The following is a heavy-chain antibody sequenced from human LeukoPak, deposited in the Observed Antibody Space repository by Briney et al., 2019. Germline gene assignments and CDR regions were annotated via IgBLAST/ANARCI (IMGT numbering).Heavy chain of an antibody. CDR2: ISYDGSNK. CDR1: GFTFSSYE. Sequence: GGSLRLSCAASGFTFSSYEMNWVRQAPGKGLEWVAVISYDGSNKYYADSVKGRFTISRDNSKNTLYLQMNSLRAEDTAVYYCAKGGGGFDYWGQGTLVTVSS. J-gene: IGHJ4*02. D-gene: IGHD2-15*01. CDR3: AKGGGGFDY. V-gene: IGHV3-30*18.